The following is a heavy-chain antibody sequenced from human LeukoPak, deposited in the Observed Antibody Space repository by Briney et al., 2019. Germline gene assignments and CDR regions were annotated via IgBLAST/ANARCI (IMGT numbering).Heavy chain of an antibody. CDR3: ARVVAAAGNNWFDP. J-gene: IGHJ5*02. Sequence: PSGTLSLTCIVSGGSISSTRYYWGWIRQPPGKGLVWIGSMYYSGNTYSNPSLKSRLTISVDTSKNQFSLKLSSVTAADTAVYYCARVVAAAGNNWFDPWGQGTLVTVSS. D-gene: IGHD6-13*01. CDR1: GGSISSTRYY. CDR2: MYYSGNT. V-gene: IGHV4-39*07.